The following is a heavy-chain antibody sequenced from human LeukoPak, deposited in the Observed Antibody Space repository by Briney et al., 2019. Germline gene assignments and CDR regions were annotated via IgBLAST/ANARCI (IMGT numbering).Heavy chain of an antibody. V-gene: IGHV1-18*01. D-gene: IGHD2-21*01. CDR3: ARVGGDPIYYYGMDV. Sequence: PGASVKVSCKASGYTFTSYGISWVRQAPGQRLEWMGWISAYNGNTNYAQKLQGRVTMTTDTSTSTAYMELRSLRPDDTAVYYCARVGGDPIYYYGMDVWGQGTTVTVSS. CDR1: GYTFTSYG. J-gene: IGHJ6*02. CDR2: ISAYNGNT.